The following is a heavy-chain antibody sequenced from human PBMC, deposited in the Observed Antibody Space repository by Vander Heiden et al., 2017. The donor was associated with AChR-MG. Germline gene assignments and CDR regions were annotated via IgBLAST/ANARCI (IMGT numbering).Heavy chain of an antibody. CDR2: IIPIFGTA. J-gene: IGHJ6*02. Sequence: QVQLVQSGAEVKKPGSSVKVSCKASGGTFSSYALSWVRQAPGQGLEWMGGIIPIFGTANDAQKFQGRVTITADESTSTAYMELSSLRSEDTAVYYCARAPITSTNQDYYYYGMDVWGQGTTVTVSS. CDR3: ARAPITSTNQDYYYYGMDV. CDR1: GGTFSSYA. V-gene: IGHV1-69*01. D-gene: IGHD2-2*01.